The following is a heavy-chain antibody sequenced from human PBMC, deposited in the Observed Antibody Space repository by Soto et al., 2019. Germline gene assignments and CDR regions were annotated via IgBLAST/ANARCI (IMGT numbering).Heavy chain of an antibody. V-gene: IGHV1-2*02. CDR2: ISPKSGGT. J-gene: IGHJ4*02. CDR1: GYNFIDFH. CDR3: ARPPGYISDWYYFYL. Sequence: QVQLVQSGAEVKKPGASVKVSCEASGYNFIDFHIHWVRQAPGQGFEWMGRISPKSGGTNYAQKFEGRVTMTWDTSLNTAYMELSSLKSDDTAVYYCARPPGYISDWYYFYLWGQGTRVTVSS. D-gene: IGHD3-9*01.